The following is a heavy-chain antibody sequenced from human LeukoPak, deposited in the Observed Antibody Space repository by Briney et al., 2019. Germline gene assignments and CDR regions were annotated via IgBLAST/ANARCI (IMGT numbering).Heavy chain of an antibody. CDR2: ISGDRGDI. CDR1: GFTSYYDA. V-gene: IGHV3-9*02. CDR3: AKVGSVCTDGICRYFVQ. Sequence: TLRLSCAASGFTSYYDAMRWVRHTPGRGPEWVSRISGDRGDIGYADSGQGRFTISRNNAQTAVFLQMNSLRPDDMAVYYCAKVGSVCTDGICRYFVQWGQGTLVSVSS. D-gene: IGHD2-8*01. J-gene: IGHJ4*02.